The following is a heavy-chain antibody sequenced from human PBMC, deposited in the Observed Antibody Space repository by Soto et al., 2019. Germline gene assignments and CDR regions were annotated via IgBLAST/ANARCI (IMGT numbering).Heavy chain of an antibody. CDR1: GGSIRSGGYY. D-gene: IGHD1-7*01. CDR2: VHYSGST. CDR3: ARDLDNWNYSWFDP. V-gene: IGHV4-31*03. Sequence: SETLSLTCTVSGGSIRSGGYYWSWIRQHPRKDLEWIGYVHYSGSTYYNPSLKSRLTISIDTSQNQFSLKLSSVTAADTAVYYCARDLDNWNYSWFDPWSQGTLVTVSS. J-gene: IGHJ5*02.